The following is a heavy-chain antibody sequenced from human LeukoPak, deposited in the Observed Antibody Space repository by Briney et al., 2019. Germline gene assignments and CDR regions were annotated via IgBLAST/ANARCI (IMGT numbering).Heavy chain of an antibody. V-gene: IGHV5-10-1*01. CDR3: ATLGDYDILTGSLDY. J-gene: IGHJ4*02. CDR2: IDPSDSYT. CDR1: GYSFTSYW. D-gene: IGHD3-9*01. Sequence: GESLRISCKGSGYSFTSYWISWLRQMPGKGLEWMGRIDPSDSYTNYSPSFQGHVTISADKSISTAYLQWSSLKASDTAMYYCATLGDYDILTGSLDYWGQGTLVTVSS.